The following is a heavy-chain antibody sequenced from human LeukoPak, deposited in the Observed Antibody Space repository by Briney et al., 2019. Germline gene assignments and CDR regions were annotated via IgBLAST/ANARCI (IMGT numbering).Heavy chain of an antibody. D-gene: IGHD1-1*01. J-gene: IGHJ4*02. CDR3: ARGETGTTSYFDY. Sequence: PSETLSLTCAVYGGSFSGYYWSWIRQPPGKGLEWIGEINHSGSTNYNPSLKSRFTISVDTSKNQFSLKLSSVTAADTAVYYCARGETGTTSYFDYWGQGTLVTVSS. CDR2: INHSGST. CDR1: GGSFSGYY. V-gene: IGHV4-34*01.